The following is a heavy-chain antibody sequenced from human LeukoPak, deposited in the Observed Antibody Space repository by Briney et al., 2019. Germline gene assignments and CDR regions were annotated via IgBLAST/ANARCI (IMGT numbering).Heavy chain of an antibody. CDR1: GGSIRSSYYY. V-gene: IGHV4-39*01. D-gene: IGHD5-24*01. CDR3: ARTPRDGYNSPYFDY. J-gene: IGHJ4*02. CDR2: IYYSGNT. Sequence: SETLSLTCTVSGGSIRSSYYYWGWIRQPPGKGLEWIGSIYYSGNTYYNPSLKSRVTISVDTSKNQFSLKLSSMTAADTAVYYCARTPRDGYNSPYFDYWGQGTLVTVSS.